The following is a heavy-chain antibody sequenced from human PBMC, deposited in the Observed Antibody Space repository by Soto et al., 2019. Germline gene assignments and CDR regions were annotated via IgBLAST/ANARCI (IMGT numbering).Heavy chain of an antibody. CDR3: ARQGVNPDFDY. D-gene: IGHD2-8*01. CDR2: VWYDGSNK. Sequence: GGSLRLSCAASGFIFSSYGMHWVRQAPGKGLEWVAVVWYDGSNKYYADSVKGRFTISRDNSKNTVSLEMNSLRAEDTAVYYCARQGVNPDFDYWGQGTLVTVSS. V-gene: IGHV3-33*01. CDR1: GFIFSSYG. J-gene: IGHJ4*02.